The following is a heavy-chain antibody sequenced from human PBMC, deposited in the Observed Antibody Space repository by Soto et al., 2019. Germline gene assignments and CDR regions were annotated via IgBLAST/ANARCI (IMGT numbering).Heavy chain of an antibody. J-gene: IGHJ4*02. CDR1: GGSVNSGAYS. CDR3: GAAPSDSYFDF. CDR2: IYYSGTT. V-gene: IGHV4-61*08. Sequence: SETLSLTCTFSGGSVNSGAYSWNWFWQPPGKELEWIGNIYYSGTTKYSPSLQSRLTISVDTSRNQFSLKLSSVTAADTAVYYCGAAPSDSYFDFWGQGALVTVSS. D-gene: IGHD2-21*02.